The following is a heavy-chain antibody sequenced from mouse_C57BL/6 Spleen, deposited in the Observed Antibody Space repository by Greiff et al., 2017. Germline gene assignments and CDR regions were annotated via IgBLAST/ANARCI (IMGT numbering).Heavy chain of an antibody. V-gene: IGHV5-9-1*02. J-gene: IGHJ1*03. D-gene: IGHD2-3*01. CDR3: TSLGRLLLYFDV. CDR1: GFTFSSYA. CDR2: ISSGGDYI. Sequence: EVQLVESGDGLVKPGGSLKLSCAASGFTFSSYAMPWVRQTPGQRLEWVAYISSGGDYIYYADTVKGRFTISRDNSRNTMYLQMSSLKSEDTAMYYSTSLGRLLLYFDVWGTGTTVTVAS.